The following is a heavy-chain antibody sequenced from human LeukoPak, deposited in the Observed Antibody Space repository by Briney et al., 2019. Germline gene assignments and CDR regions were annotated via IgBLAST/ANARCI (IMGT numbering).Heavy chain of an antibody. D-gene: IGHD4-17*01. J-gene: IGHJ4*02. Sequence: PGGSLRLSCAASGFTFSDYYMSWIRQAPGKGLEWVSYISGSSSYTIYADSVKGRFTISRDNAKNSLYLQMNSLRAEDTAVYYCARVTLYGESALDYWGQGTQVTVSS. V-gene: IGHV3-11*06. CDR1: GFTFSDYY. CDR2: ISGSSSYT. CDR3: ARVTLYGESALDY.